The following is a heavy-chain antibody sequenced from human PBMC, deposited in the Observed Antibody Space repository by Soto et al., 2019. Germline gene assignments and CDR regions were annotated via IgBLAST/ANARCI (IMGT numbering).Heavy chain of an antibody. V-gene: IGHV3-23*01. CDR3: AEDTVGVYSFWSGCYSDGLDV. J-gene: IGHJ3*01. CDR1: GFTFDSYA. D-gene: IGHD3-3*01. CDR2: ISGSADGT. Sequence: EVKLLESGGGLAQPGGSLRLSCVGSGFTFDSYAISWVRQAPGERLQWIAAISGSADGTDYAHSVRGRFTISRDNSMKIVLLHMVSLSVEDRAVYFCAEDTVGVYSFWSGCYSDGLDVWGQGTLVSVS.